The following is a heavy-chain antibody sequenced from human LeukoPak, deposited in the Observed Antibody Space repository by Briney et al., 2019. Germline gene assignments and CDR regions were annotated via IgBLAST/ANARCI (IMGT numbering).Heavy chain of an antibody. J-gene: IGHJ5*02. D-gene: IGHD1-7*01. V-gene: IGHV4-34*01. CDR3: ASISGTTSSWFDP. CDR2: INHSGST. Sequence: SETLSLTCAVYGGSFSCYYWSWIRQTPGNGLEWIGEINHSGSTYYNPFLKNRVTISVDSTNNPFSVKRSPVTAAATAVHYCASISGTTSSWFDPWGQGTVVTVSS. CDR1: GGSFSCYY.